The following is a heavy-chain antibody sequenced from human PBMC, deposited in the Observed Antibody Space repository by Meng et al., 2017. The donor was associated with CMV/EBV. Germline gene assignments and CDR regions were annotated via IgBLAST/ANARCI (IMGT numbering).Heavy chain of an antibody. CDR1: GYTFTSYY. CDR3: ARARSRKGSSYIAAAGPQMDY. Sequence: GQRVLFGQSLKNLGASGKVSCKTSGYTFTSYYMHWVRQAPGQGLEWMGIINPSGGSTSYAQKFQGRVTMTRDTSTSTVYMELSSLRSEDTAVYYCARARSRKGSSYIAAAGPQMDYWGQGTLVTVSS. D-gene: IGHD6-13*01. CDR2: INPSGGST. J-gene: IGHJ4*02. V-gene: IGHV1-46*01.